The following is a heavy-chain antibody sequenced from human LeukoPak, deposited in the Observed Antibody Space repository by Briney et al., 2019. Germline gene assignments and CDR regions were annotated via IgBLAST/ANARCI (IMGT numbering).Heavy chain of an antibody. CDR3: ARLSWTGWFDP. CDR2: IYYSGST. D-gene: IGHD3/OR15-3a*01. CDR1: GGSISSSSYY. Sequence: SETLSLTCAVSGGSISSSSYYWGWIRQPPGKGLEWIGSIYYSGSTYYNPSLKSRVTISVDTSKNQFSLKLSSVTAADTAVYCCARLSWTGWFDPWGQGTLVTVSS. V-gene: IGHV4-39*01. J-gene: IGHJ5*02.